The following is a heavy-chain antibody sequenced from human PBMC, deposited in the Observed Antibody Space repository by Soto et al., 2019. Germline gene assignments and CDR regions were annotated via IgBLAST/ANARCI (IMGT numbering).Heavy chain of an antibody. Sequence: SEPLSLTNTVSVDSIGGYYWSWIRQPPVKGLEWIGYIYDSGSTNYNPSLKSRVTISVDTSKSQFSLKLSSVTAADTAVYYCARDRAYYESSGLYFDYWGQGTLVTVSS. D-gene: IGHD3-22*01. J-gene: IGHJ4*02. CDR1: VDSIGGYY. V-gene: IGHV4-59*01. CDR2: IYDSGST. CDR3: ARDRAYYESSGLYFDY.